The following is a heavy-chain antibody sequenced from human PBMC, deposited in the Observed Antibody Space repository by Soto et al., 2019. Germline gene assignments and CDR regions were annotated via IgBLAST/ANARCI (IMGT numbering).Heavy chain of an antibody. Sequence: GGSLRLSCSASGFSFSNYEMNWVRQSPVKGLEWVSYISGSSSTIYYADSVKGRFTISRDNAKKSLYLQMNSLRVEDTAIYYCARESRLRLSYFDWIDPCGQRTRATVSA. V-gene: IGHV3-48*03. CDR3: ARESRLRLSYFDWIDP. D-gene: IGHD3-3*01. CDR1: GFSFSNYE. J-gene: IGHJ5*02. CDR2: ISGSSSTI.